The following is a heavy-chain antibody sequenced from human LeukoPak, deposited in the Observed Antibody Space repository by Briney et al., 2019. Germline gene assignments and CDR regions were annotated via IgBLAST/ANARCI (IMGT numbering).Heavy chain of an antibody. V-gene: IGHV3-21*01. CDR3: ARGSLLWFGELFIDY. J-gene: IGHJ4*02. Sequence: GGSLRLSCAASGFTFSSYSMNWVRQAPGKGLEWVSSISSSSSYIYYAESVKGRFTISRDNAKNSLYLQMNSLRAEDTAVYYCARGSLLWFGELFIDYWGQGTLVTVSS. CDR1: GFTFSSYS. CDR2: ISSSSSYI. D-gene: IGHD3-10*01.